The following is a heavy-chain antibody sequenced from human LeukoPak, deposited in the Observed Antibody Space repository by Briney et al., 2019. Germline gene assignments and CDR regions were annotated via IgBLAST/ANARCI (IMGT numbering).Heavy chain of an antibody. CDR1: GITFSNAW. D-gene: IGHD1-26*01. Sequence: PGGSLRLSCAASGITFSNAWMNWVRQAPGKGLEWVGRIKSKTDGGTTDYAAPVKGRFTISRDDSKNTLYLQMNSLKTEDTAVYYCTTYTLLVKIVGARDYWGQGTLVTVSS. J-gene: IGHJ4*02. CDR3: TTYTLLVKIVGARDY. V-gene: IGHV3-15*07. CDR2: IKSKTDGGTT.